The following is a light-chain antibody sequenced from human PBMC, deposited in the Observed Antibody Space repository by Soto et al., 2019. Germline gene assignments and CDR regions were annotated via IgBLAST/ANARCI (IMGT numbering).Light chain of an antibody. J-gene: IGKJ4*01. CDR3: QQYGSTPLT. CDR2: DAS. Sequence: EIVLTQSPGTLSLSPGERATLSCRASQSVGSNSLAWYQQRPGQAPRFLIYDASSRATGIPDRFSSSGSGTDFTLTISRLEPEDFAVYYCQQYGSTPLTFGGGTKVEIK. V-gene: IGKV3-20*01. CDR1: QSVGSNS.